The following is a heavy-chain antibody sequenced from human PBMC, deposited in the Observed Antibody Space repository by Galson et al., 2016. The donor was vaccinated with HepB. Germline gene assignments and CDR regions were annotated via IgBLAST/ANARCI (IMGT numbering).Heavy chain of an antibody. CDR1: GFTFSTYG. D-gene: IGHD1-26*01. CDR2: ISYDGSNK. J-gene: IGHJ6*02. Sequence: SLRLSCAASGFTFSTYGMHWVRQAPGKGLEWVAVISYDGSNKKYADSVQGRFTISRDTSKNTLYLQMNSLTAEDTAVYFCAKDGYRGSYRDYYGMDVWGQGTTVTVSS. V-gene: IGHV3-30*18. CDR3: AKDGYRGSYRDYYGMDV.